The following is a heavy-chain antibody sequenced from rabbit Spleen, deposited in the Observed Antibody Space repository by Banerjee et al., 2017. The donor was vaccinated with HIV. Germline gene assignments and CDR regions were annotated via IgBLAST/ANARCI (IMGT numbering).Heavy chain of an antibody. D-gene: IGHD8-1*01. CDR1: GFSFSSGYD. CDR2: IDTGSSGFT. Sequence: QEQLVESGGGLVKPGASLTLICTASGFSFSSGYDMSWVRQAPGKGLEWIACIDTGSSGFTYFATWAKGRFSCSKTSSTTVTLQMTRLTAADTAAYFCARDASSSFSGYGMYLWGPGTLVTVS. J-gene: IGHJ6*01. CDR3: ARDASSSFSGYGMYL. V-gene: IGHV1S45*01.